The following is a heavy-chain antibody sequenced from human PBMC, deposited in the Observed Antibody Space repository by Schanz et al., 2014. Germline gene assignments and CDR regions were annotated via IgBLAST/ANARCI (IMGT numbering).Heavy chain of an antibody. CDR3: ARENLNWEAFDI. CDR2: ISLDGSNQ. D-gene: IGHD7-27*01. CDR1: GFTFSSYG. J-gene: IGHJ3*02. Sequence: VQLVESGGGVVQPGRSLRLSCAASGFTFSSYGMHWVRQAPGKGLEWVAIISLDGSNQYYADSVKGRFTISRDNSKNTLYLQMNSLRAEDTAVYYCARENLNWEAFDIWGQGTVVTVSS. V-gene: IGHV3-30*03.